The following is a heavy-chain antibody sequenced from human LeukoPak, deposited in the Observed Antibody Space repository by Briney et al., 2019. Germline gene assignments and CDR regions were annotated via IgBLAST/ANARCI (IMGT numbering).Heavy chain of an antibody. V-gene: IGHV5-51*01. CDR1: GSSFSTYW. CDR3: ARRTTEAFDI. Sequence: GESLKISCQDSGSSFSTYWIARVRQLPGQGLEWMGIIHPSNSDTRYSPAFQGQVTISVATSITTAYLQWSSLKASDTAIYYCARRTTEAFDIWGQGTKVTVSS. D-gene: IGHD1-7*01. CDR2: IHPSNSDT. J-gene: IGHJ3*02.